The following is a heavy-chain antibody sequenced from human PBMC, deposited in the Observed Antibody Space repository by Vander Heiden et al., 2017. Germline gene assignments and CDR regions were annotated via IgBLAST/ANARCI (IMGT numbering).Heavy chain of an antibody. CDR1: GFHFNNYA. CDR2: ISRSGATT. D-gene: IGHD6-19*01. V-gene: IGHV3-23*01. CDR3: ARSPISVTGFFDS. J-gene: IGHJ4*02. Sequence: EVQLLQSGGDLVQPGGALTLSCAAPGFHFNNYALSWVRQAPGKGLGWVSTISRSGATTYYSDSVKGRFTVSRNNSKNSLYLRMNTVRAEDTALYYCARSPISVTGFFDSWGQGTLVTVSS.